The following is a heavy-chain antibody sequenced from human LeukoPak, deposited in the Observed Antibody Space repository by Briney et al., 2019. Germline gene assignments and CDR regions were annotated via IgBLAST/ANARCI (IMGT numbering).Heavy chain of an antibody. V-gene: IGHV1-2*02. CDR2: INPNSGGT. J-gene: IGHJ4*02. D-gene: IGHD3-10*01. CDR1: GYTFTSYY. Sequence: GASVKVSCKASGYTFTSYYMHWVRQAPGQGLEWMGWINPNSGGTNYAQKFQGRVTMTRDTSISTAYMELSRLRSDDTAVYYCARVTMVRGVIMGNRRFDYWGQGTLVTVSS. CDR3: ARVTMVRGVIMGNRRFDY.